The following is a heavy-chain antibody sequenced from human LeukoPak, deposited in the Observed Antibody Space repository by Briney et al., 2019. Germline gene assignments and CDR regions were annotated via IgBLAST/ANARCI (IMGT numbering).Heavy chain of an antibody. V-gene: IGHV1-69*05. D-gene: IGHD2-21*01. CDR2: IIPIFGTA. CDR1: GGTFSSYA. CDR3: ATRGPYSLSAEYFQH. Sequence: ASVKVSCKASGGTFSSYAISWVRQAPGQGLEWMGGIIPIFGTANYAQKFQGRVTITTDESTSTAYMELSSLRSEDTAVYYCATRGPYSLSAEYFQHWGQGTLVTVSS. J-gene: IGHJ1*01.